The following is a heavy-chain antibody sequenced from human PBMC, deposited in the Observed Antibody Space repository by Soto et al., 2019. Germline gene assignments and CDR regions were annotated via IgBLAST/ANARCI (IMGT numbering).Heavy chain of an antibody. CDR1: GYTFTSYG. D-gene: IGHD2-2*02. J-gene: IGHJ6*02. CDR3: ARPDRYCSSTSCYTGYGMDV. V-gene: IGHV1-18*01. Sequence: QVQLVQSGAEVKKPGASVKVSCKASGYTFTSYGISWVRQAPGQGLEWMGWISAYNGNTNYAQKLQGRVTMTTDTSTSTAYMELMSLRSADTAVDYCARPDRYCSSTSCYTGYGMDVWGQGTTVTVSS. CDR2: ISAYNGNT.